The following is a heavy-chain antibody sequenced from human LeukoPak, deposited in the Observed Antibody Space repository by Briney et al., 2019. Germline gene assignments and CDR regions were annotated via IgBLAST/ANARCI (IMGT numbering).Heavy chain of an antibody. CDR2: IYYTGGI. CDR1: GDSINGYY. CDR3: ARYSRLLREKNPFDI. J-gene: IGHJ3*02. Sequence: SETLSLTCTVSGDSINGYYWSWIRQPPGKGLEWIGYIYYTGGINYNPSLKSRVTISVDTSKNQFSLKLISVTAADTAVYYCARYSRLLREKNPFDIWGQGTMVTVSS. V-gene: IGHV4-59*08. D-gene: IGHD4-11*01.